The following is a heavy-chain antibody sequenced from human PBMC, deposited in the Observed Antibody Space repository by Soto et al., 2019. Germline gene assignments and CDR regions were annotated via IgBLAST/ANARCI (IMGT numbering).Heavy chain of an antibody. CDR2: IYYSGST. D-gene: IGHD6-13*01. V-gene: IGHV4-39*01. Sequence: SETLSLTCTVSGGSISSSSYYWGWIRQPPGKGLEWIGSIYYSGSTYYNPSLKSRVTISVDTSKNQFSLKLSSVTAADTAVYYCAGTPGYSSSWYGYYYYGMDVWGQGTTVTVSS. J-gene: IGHJ6*02. CDR3: AGTPGYSSSWYGYYYYGMDV. CDR1: GGSISSSSYY.